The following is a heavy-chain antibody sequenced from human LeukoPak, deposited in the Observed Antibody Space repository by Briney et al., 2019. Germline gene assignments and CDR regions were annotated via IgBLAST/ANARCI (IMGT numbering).Heavy chain of an antibody. Sequence: GGSLRLSCAASGFTFSSYWMSWVRQAPGKGREWVANIKQDGSEKYYVDSVKGRFTISRDNAKNSLYLQMNSLRAEDTAAYYCARDSGPYLIDYWGQGTLVTVSS. V-gene: IGHV3-7*01. D-gene: IGHD2-2*01. CDR2: IKQDGSEK. J-gene: IGHJ4*02. CDR3: ARDSGPYLIDY. CDR1: GFTFSSYW.